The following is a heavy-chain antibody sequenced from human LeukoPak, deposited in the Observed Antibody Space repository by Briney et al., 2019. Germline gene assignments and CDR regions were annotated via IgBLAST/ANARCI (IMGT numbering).Heavy chain of an antibody. CDR1: GYSISSGYY. CDR2: IYHSGST. CDR3: ARDPNNYDFWSGTENWFDP. Sequence: SETLSLTCTVSGYSISSGYYWGWIRPPPGKGLEWIGSIYHSGSTYYNPSLKSRVTISVDTSKNQFSLKLSSVTAADTAVYYCARDPNNYDFWSGTENWFDPWGQGTLVTVSS. V-gene: IGHV4-38-2*02. J-gene: IGHJ5*02. D-gene: IGHD3-3*01.